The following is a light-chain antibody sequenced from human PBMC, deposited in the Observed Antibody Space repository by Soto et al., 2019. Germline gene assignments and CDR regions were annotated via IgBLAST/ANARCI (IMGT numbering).Light chain of an antibody. Sequence: ESVMTQSSATLSVPQGERATLSCRASQSVSIDLAWYQQTPGQAPRLLIYGASTRATGIPVRFSGSASGTEFTLTISSLQSEDFTVYCCQQYNKWLLTFGQGTKVDIK. J-gene: IGKJ1*01. V-gene: IGKV3-15*01. CDR2: GAS. CDR3: QQYNKWLLT. CDR1: QSVSID.